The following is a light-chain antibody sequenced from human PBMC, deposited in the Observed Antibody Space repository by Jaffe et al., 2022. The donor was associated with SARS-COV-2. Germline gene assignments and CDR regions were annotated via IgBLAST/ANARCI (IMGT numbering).Light chain of an antibody. Sequence: DIVMTQSPLSLPVTPGEPASISCRSSQSLLYSNGYNYLDWYLQKPGQSPQLLIYLGSNRASGVPDRFSGSGSGTDFTLKISRVEAEDVGVYYCMQAVQIPPTFGQGTRLEIK. J-gene: IGKJ5*01. CDR3: MQAVQIPPT. CDR1: QSLLYSNGYNY. V-gene: IGKV2-28*01. CDR2: LGS.